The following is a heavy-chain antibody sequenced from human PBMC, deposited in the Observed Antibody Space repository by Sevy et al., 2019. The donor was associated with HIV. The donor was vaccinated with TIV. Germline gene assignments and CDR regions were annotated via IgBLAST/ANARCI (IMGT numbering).Heavy chain of an antibody. CDR1: GFTFSTYT. J-gene: IGHJ3*02. CDR2: ISFSSNYI. D-gene: IGHD3-10*01. V-gene: IGHV3-21*01. Sequence: GGSLRLSCAASGFTFSTYTMNWVRQAPGKGLEWVSSISFSSNYIYYADSGKGRFTISRDNAKNSLYLQMSSLGAEDTAVYYCARPYGSGSWEAFDIWGQGTMVTVSS. CDR3: ARPYGSGSWEAFDI.